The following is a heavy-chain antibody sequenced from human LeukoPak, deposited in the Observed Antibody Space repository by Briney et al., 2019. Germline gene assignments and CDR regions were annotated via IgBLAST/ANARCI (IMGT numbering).Heavy chain of an antibody. D-gene: IGHD3-22*01. V-gene: IGHV5-51*01. CDR2: IYPGDSDT. Sequence: GESLKISCKGSGYGFTTYWIGWVRQMPGRGLEWMGIIYPGDSDTRYSPSFQGQVTISADKSTSTAYLQWSSLKASDTAMYYCARQFRDSSGYYSYYFDYWGQGTLVTVSS. CDR1: GYGFTTYW. J-gene: IGHJ4*02. CDR3: ARQFRDSSGYYSYYFDY.